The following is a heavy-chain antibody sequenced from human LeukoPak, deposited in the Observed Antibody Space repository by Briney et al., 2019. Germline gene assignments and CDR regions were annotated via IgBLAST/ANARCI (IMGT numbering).Heavy chain of an antibody. J-gene: IGHJ4*02. CDR1: GFTFSSYA. Sequence: GGSLRLSCAASGFTFSSYAMSWVRQAPGKGLEWVSGITGSGGGTYYADSGKGRFTISRDSSSSTLFLQMKSLRAEDTATYYCAKEVAAGRKGIDYWGEGILVSVSS. CDR3: AKEVAAGRKGIDY. CDR2: ITGSGGGT. V-gene: IGHV3-23*01. D-gene: IGHD6-6*01.